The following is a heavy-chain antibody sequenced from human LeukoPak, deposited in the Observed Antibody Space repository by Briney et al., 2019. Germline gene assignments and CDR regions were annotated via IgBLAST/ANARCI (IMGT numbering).Heavy chain of an antibody. CDR2: IYYSGST. Sequence: SETLSLTSTVSGGSISSYYWSWIRQPPGKGLEWIGYIYYSGSTNYNPSLKSRVTISVDTSKNQFSLKLSSVTAADTAVYYCARDGSHSSSWYWAFDIWGQGTMVTVSS. J-gene: IGHJ3*02. CDR3: ARDGSHSSSWYWAFDI. CDR1: GGSISSYY. V-gene: IGHV4-59*01. D-gene: IGHD6-13*01.